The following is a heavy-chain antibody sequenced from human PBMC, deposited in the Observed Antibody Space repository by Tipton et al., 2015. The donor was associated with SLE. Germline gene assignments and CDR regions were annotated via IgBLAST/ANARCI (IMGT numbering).Heavy chain of an antibody. CDR3: AKDYNYDYPDYN. CDR1: GGSISSSSYY. Sequence: TLSLTCTVSGGSISSSSYYWGWIRQPPGKGLEWIGSIYYSGSTYYNPSLKSRVTISIDKSRNQFSLKLNSVTAADTAVYYCAKDYNYDYPDYNWGQGTLVIVSS. CDR2: IYYSGST. J-gene: IGHJ4*02. D-gene: IGHD4-17*01. V-gene: IGHV4-39*07.